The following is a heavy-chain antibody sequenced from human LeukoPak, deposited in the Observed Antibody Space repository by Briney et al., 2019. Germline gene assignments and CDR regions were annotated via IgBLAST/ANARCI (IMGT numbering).Heavy chain of an antibody. D-gene: IGHD4-23*01. CDR3: ASGYGGNPEY. CDR1: GGSISSYY. V-gene: IGHV4-59*01. J-gene: IGHJ4*02. CDR2: IYYSGNT. Sequence: SETLSLTCTVSGGSISSYYWSWIRQPPGKGLEWIGYIYYSGNTNYNPSLKSRVSISVDTSKNQFSLKLSSVTAADTAVYYCASGYGGNPEYWGQGTLVTVSS.